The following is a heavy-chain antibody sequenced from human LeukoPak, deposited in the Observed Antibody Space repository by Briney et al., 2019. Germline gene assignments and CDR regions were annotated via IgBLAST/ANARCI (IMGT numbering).Heavy chain of an antibody. D-gene: IGHD6-19*01. J-gene: IGHJ3*02. CDR1: GGSISSYY. Sequence: PSETLSLTCTVSGGSISSYYWSWIRQPPGKGLEWIGYIYYSGSTNYNPSLKSRVTISVDTSKNQFSLKLSSVTAADTAVYYCARQRFSSGSYTFDIWGQGTMITVSS. V-gene: IGHV4-59*08. CDR2: IYYSGST. CDR3: ARQRFSSGSYTFDI.